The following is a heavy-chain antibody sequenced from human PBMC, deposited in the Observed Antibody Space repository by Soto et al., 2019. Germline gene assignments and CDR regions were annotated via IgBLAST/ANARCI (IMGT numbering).Heavy chain of an antibody. CDR1: GGSFSVYY. D-gene: IGHD6-13*01. J-gene: IGHJ6*02. Sequence: QVQLQQWGAGLLKPSETLSLTCAVYGGSFSVYYWSWIRQPPGKGLEWIGEINHSGSTNYNPSLKSRVTISVDTSKNQFSLKLSSVTAADTAVYYCARGKGIAAAGTFYYYYGMDVWGQGTTVTVSS. CDR3: ARGKGIAAAGTFYYYYGMDV. V-gene: IGHV4-34*01. CDR2: INHSGST.